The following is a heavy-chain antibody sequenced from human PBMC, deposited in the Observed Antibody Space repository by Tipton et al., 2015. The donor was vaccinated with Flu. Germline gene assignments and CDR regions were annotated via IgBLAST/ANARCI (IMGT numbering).Heavy chain of an antibody. Sequence: QLVQSGAEVKKPGASVKVSCKASGYTFTSYDINWVRQATGQGLEWMGWMNPNSGNTGYAQKFQGRVTMTRNTSISTAYMELSGRRSEDTAVYYCARVGSSGWYLGLYYYYGMDVWGQGTTVTVSS. CDR2: MNPNSGNT. CDR3: ARVGSSGWYLGLYYYYGMDV. D-gene: IGHD6-19*01. V-gene: IGHV1-8*01. J-gene: IGHJ6*02. CDR1: GYTFTSYD.